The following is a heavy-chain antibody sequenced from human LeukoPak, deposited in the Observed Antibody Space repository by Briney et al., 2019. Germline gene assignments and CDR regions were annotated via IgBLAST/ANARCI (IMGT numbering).Heavy chain of an antibody. D-gene: IGHD2-2*02. Sequence: PGGSLRLSCAASGFTFSSYAMSWVRQARGKGLEWVSAISGSGGSTYYADSVKGRFTISRDNSKNTLYLQMNSLRAEDTAVYYCAKDGEDCSSTSCYSEAGYWGQGTLVTVSS. V-gene: IGHV3-23*01. CDR3: AKDGEDCSSTSCYSEAGY. CDR1: GFTFSSYA. CDR2: ISGSGGST. J-gene: IGHJ4*02.